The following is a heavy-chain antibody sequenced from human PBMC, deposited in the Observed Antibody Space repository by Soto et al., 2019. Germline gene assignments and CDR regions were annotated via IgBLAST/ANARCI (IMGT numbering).Heavy chain of an antibody. J-gene: IGHJ4*02. D-gene: IGHD1-26*01. CDR1: GFTFINSA. V-gene: IGHV1-58*02. CDR3: AAVQGGGATFHF. Sequence: ASVKVSCKASGFTFINSAIQWVRHARGQRLEWMGWIVVGSGHINYAQKFQERLSITRDMSTSTAYMELSSLTLEDTAVYYCAAVQGGGATFHFWGPGTLVTVSS. CDR2: IVVGSGHI.